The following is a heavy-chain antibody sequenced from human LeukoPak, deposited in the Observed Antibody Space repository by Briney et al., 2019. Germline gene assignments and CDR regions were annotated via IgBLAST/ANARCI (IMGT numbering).Heavy chain of an antibody. CDR3: TRRLDE. V-gene: IGHV3-7*01. J-gene: IGHJ4*02. D-gene: IGHD3-16*01. CDR1: GFSFNNDW. CDR2: INQDGSEK. Sequence: GGSLRLSCATSGFSFNNDWMDWVRQAPGKGLEWVANINQDGSEKNCLDSVKGRFTITRDNAQNSLYLQMNGLRVEDTAVYYCTRRLDEWGQGTLVTVSS.